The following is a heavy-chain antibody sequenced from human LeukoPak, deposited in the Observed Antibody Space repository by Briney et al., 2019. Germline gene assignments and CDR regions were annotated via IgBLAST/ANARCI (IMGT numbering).Heavy chain of an antibody. CDR2: ISYDGSNK. CDR3: ARDRGSLVPVYYFDY. CDR1: GFTFSSYA. V-gene: IGHV3-30*04. J-gene: IGHJ4*02. D-gene: IGHD3-16*02. Sequence: GGSLRLSCAASGFTFSSYAMHWVRQAPGKGLEWVAVISYDGSNKYYADSVKGRFTISRDNSKNTLYLQMNSLRAEDTAVYYCARDRGSLVPVYYFDYWGQGTLVTVSS.